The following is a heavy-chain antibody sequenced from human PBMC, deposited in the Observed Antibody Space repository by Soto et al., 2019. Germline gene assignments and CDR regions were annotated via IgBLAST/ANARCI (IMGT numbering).Heavy chain of an antibody. V-gene: IGHV4-31*03. CDR2: MYYSGTT. CDR3: ARGNDLRIGWFDP. D-gene: IGHD2-15*01. CDR1: AGSISSGTYY. Sequence: QVQLQESGPGLVKPSQTLSLTCTVSAGSISSGTYYWNWIRQHPGKGLEWIGYMYYSGTTYYNPSLQSRIIISGDTAKNQLSLKLSSVTVADTAVYFCARGNDLRIGWFDPWGQGIRVTVSS. J-gene: IGHJ5*02.